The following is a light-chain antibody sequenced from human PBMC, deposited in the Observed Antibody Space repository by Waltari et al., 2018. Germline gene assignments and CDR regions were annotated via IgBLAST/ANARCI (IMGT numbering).Light chain of an antibody. V-gene: IGLV3-19*01. CDR1: TLRRHH. CDR3: NSRDSSGDRLV. Sequence: SSELTQDPAVSVALGQTVRITCQGDTLRRHHASWFQQKPGPTPVVSVHGENNRPPGIPDRFSGSRSGNTVSLTIAGVQAEDEADYYCNSRDSSGDRLVFGGGTKLTVL. J-gene: IGLJ2*01. CDR2: GEN.